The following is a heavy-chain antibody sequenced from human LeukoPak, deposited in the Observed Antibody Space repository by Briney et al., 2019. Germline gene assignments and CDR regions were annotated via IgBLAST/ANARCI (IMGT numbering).Heavy chain of an antibody. D-gene: IGHD3-10*01. J-gene: IGHJ4*02. CDR1: GGSISSYY. V-gene: IGHV4-59*08. CDR3: AGNSASSYGNQPS. CDR2: IYYSGST. Sequence: SETLSLTCTVSGGSISSYYWSWIRQPPGKGLEWIGYIYYSGSTNCNPSLKSRVTISVDTSKNQFSLKLSSVTAADTAVYYCAGNSASSYGNQPSWGQGTLVTVSS.